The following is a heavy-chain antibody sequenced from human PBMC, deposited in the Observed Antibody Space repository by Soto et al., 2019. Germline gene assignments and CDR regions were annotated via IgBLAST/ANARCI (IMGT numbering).Heavy chain of an antibody. CDR1: GYTFTSYA. V-gene: IGHV1-3*01. D-gene: IGHD6-19*01. CDR3: ARVLAENYYYGMDV. CDR2: INAGNGNT. Sequence: ASVKVSCKASGYTFTSYAMHWVRQAPGQRLEWMGWINAGNGNTKYSQKFQGRVTITRDTSASAAYMELSSLRSEDTAVYYCARVLAENYYYGMDVWGQGTTVTVSS. J-gene: IGHJ6*02.